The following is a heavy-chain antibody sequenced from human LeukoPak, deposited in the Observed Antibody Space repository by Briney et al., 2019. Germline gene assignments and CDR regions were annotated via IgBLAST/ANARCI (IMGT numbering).Heavy chain of an antibody. CDR1: RFTFSSYH. Sequence: PGGSLTLSCAASRFTFSSYHMQWLRQAPGQGLEYVSALSSNGGSTSYADSVKGRFTISRDNSRNTLYLQMSRLRAEDTAVYYCVKEDYATLDYYYGMDVWGKGTTVTVSS. V-gene: IGHV3-64D*06. J-gene: IGHJ6*04. CDR2: LSSNGGST. CDR3: VKEDYATLDYYYGMDV. D-gene: IGHD4-17*01.